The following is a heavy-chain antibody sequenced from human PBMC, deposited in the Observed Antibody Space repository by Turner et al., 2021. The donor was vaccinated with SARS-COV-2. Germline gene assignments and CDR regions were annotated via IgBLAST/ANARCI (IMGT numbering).Heavy chain of an antibody. D-gene: IGHD2-15*01. V-gene: IGHV3-13*01. CDR2: IGVTGDT. Sequence: EVQLLESGGGLVQPGGSLRLSCAASGFTFINYAMSWVRQAPGKGLEWVSAIGVTGDTYYSGAVKGRFTISRENAKNSLYLQINSLRAEDTAVYYCVREYCGGGICPGFYYFDFWGQGTLVTVSS. CDR1: GFTFINYA. CDR3: VREYCGGGICPGFYYFDF. J-gene: IGHJ4*02.